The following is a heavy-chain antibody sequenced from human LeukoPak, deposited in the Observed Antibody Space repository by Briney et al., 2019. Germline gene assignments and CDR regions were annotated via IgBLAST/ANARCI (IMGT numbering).Heavy chain of an antibody. D-gene: IGHD2-21*02. J-gene: IGHJ5*02. CDR2: IFYSGGA. V-gene: IGHV4-39*01. Sequence: SETLSLTCIVSGDSISSTSYYWAWIRQPPGKGLEWIGMIFYSGGAYYTPSLRGRVTLSVDTSRNQFSLNLISVTAADTGVYFCARQXSDTSLFDP. CDR3: ARQXSDTSLFDP. CDR1: GDSISSTSYY.